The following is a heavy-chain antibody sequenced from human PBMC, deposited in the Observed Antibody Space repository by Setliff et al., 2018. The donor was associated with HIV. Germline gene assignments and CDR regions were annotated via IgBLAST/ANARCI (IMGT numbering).Heavy chain of an antibody. J-gene: IGHJ4*02. V-gene: IGHV4-61*09. D-gene: IGHD3-3*01. CDR1: GGSISSGSDY. Sequence: LSLTCTVSGGSISSGSDYWSWIRQPAGKGLEWIGQIHISGTTNYNPSLKSRVTISIDTSKHQFSLKLTSVTAADTALYYCARDVMEWFGNYFDNWGQGALVTSPQ. CDR2: IHISGTT. CDR3: ARDVMEWFGNYFDN.